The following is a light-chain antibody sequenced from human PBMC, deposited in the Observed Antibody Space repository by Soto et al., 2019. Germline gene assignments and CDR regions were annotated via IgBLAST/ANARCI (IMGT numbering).Light chain of an antibody. J-gene: IGLJ2*01. V-gene: IGLV2-8*01. Sequence: QSALTQPPSASWSPGQSVTISCTGTSSDVGGYNYVSWYQQHPGKAPKLMIYEVSKRPSGVPDRFSGSKSGNTASLTVSGLQAEDEADYYCSSYAGSNKLVFGGGTKLTVL. CDR2: EVS. CDR1: SSDVGGYNY. CDR3: SSYAGSNKLV.